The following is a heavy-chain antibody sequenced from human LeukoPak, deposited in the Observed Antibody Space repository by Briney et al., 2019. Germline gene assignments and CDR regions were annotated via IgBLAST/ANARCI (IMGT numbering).Heavy chain of an antibody. D-gene: IGHD1-26*01. CDR2: IYSNGGEI. V-gene: IGHV1-2*06. Sequence: ASVKVSCQTSGYIFTDYFIHWVRQAPGQGLEWMGRIYSNGGEIMYAQNFLDRLTMTGDTSVDTAYMELTRLTSDDTAVYYCARDLHSTPHWELDYWGQGTLVTVSS. CDR1: GYIFTDYF. J-gene: IGHJ4*02. CDR3: ARDLHSTPHWELDY.